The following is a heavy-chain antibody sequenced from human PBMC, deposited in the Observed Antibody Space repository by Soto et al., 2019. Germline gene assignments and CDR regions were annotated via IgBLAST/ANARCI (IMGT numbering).Heavy chain of an antibody. D-gene: IGHD3-22*01. CDR1: GYTFTGYY. J-gene: IGHJ4*02. Sequence: GASVKVSCKASGYTFTGYYMHWVRQAPGQGLEWMGWINPNSGGTNYAQKFQGRVTMTRDTSISTAYMELSRLRSDDTAVYYCARGGSYYYDSSGYSPFDYWGQGTLVTVSS. CDR3: ARGGSYYYDSSGYSPFDY. V-gene: IGHV1-2*02. CDR2: INPNSGGT.